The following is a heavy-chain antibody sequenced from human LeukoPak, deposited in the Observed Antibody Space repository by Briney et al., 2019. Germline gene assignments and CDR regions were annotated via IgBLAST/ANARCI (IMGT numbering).Heavy chain of an antibody. D-gene: IGHD1-26*01. CDR2: INPSGGST. CDR3: ARVDYSGSYSH. CDR1: GYTFTSYY. Sequence: ASVKVSCKASGYTFTSYYIHWVRQAPGQGLEWMGIINPSGGSTSYAQKFQGRVTMTGDMSTSTVYMELSSLRSEDTAVYYCARVDYSGSYSHWGQGTLVTVSS. J-gene: IGHJ4*02. V-gene: IGHV1-46*01.